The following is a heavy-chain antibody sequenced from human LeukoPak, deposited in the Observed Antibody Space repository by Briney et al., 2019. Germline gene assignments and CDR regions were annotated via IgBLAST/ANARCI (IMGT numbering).Heavy chain of an antibody. CDR3: AVSLTTGGYYGMDV. J-gene: IGHJ6*02. D-gene: IGHD1-1*01. Sequence: ASVTVSCKVSGYTLTELSLHWLRQAPGKGLEWMGRFDPEDGEPIYARKFQGRVTMTEDTSTDTAYMELSSLRSEDTAVYFCAVSLTTGGYYGMDVWGQGTTVTVSS. CDR2: FDPEDGEP. CDR1: GYTLTELS. V-gene: IGHV1-24*01.